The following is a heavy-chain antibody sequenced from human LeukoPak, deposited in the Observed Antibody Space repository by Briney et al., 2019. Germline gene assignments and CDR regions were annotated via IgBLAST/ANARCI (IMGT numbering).Heavy chain of an antibody. J-gene: IGHJ6*03. CDR2: ISPNTGAT. D-gene: IGHD3-16*01. V-gene: IGHV1-2*02. CDR3: ARVSVTFLLVYYYYYMDV. Sequence: ASVKVSCKASGYTFTGYYMHWVRQAPGQGLEWMGWISPNTGATNYALKFQGRVTMTRDTSTSTAYMELRSLRSDDTAVYYCARVSVTFLLVYYYYYMDVWGKGTTVTISS. CDR1: GYTFTGYY.